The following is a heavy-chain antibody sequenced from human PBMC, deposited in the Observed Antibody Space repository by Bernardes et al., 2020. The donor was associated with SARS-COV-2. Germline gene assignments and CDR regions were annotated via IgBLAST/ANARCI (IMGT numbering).Heavy chain of an antibody. CDR1: GFTFSSYG. J-gene: IGHJ6*02. CDR3: ARVRGISGVVTYFSHSNAMDV. D-gene: IGHD3-3*02. CDR2: ISSNSYYI. Sequence: GGSLRLSCVASGFTFSSYGLNWVRQAPGKGLEWVSSISSNSYYIYSADSVKGRFTVSRDSAKNSLYLQMNSLRAEDTAVYYCARVRGISGVVTYFSHSNAMDVWGQGTTVTVSS. V-gene: IGHV3-21*01.